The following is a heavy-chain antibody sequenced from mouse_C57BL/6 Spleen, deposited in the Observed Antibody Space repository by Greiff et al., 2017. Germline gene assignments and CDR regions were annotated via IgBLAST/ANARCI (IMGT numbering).Heavy chain of an antibody. CDR2: INYDGSST. Sequence: EVHLVESEGGLVQPGSSMKLSCTASGFTFSDYYMAWVRQVPEKGLEWVANINYDGSSTYYLDSLKSRFIISRDNAKNILYLQMSSLKSEDTATYYCARGAYYSNYDYGGQGTTLTVSS. CDR1: GFTFSDYY. J-gene: IGHJ2*01. CDR3: ARGAYYSNYDY. V-gene: IGHV5-16*01. D-gene: IGHD2-5*01.